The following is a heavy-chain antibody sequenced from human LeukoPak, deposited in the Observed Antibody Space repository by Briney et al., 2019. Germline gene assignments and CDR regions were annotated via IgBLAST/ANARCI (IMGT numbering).Heavy chain of an antibody. D-gene: IGHD1-1*01. J-gene: IGHJ4*02. CDR2: NSHSGNT. CDR3: ARGYSPSIRTTGNDY. Sequence: ASVKVSCKASGYTFTSYDINWVRQATGQGLEWMGWNSHSGNTGYGQKFQGRVTMTRDTSINTAYMELHSLRSEDTALYYCARGYSPSIRTTGNDYWGQGTLVTVSS. CDR1: GYTFTSYD. V-gene: IGHV1-8*01.